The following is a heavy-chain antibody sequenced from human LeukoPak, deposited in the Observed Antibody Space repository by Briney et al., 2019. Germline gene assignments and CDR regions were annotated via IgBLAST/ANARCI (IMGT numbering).Heavy chain of an antibody. CDR3: AKGRGSSYYFDY. CDR1: GFTFSSYA. J-gene: IGHJ4*02. D-gene: IGHD2-15*01. V-gene: IGHV3-23*01. CDR2: VTGSGSST. Sequence: PGGSLRLSCAASGFTFSSYAMSWARQAPGKGLEWVSGVTGSGSSTHYADSVKGRFTISRDNSKNTLYLQMDSLRAEDTAVYYCAKGRGSSYYFDYWGQGTLVTVSS.